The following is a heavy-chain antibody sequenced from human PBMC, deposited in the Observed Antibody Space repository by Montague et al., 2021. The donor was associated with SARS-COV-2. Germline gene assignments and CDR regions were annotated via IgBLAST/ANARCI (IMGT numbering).Heavy chain of an antibody. CDR1: GDSVSSNGAT. J-gene: IGHJ6*02. Sequence: CAISGDSVSSNGATWNWVRQSPSRGLEWLGRTYYRSKWYNDYAVSVRGRVTINPDTSKNQFSLQLNSVTPEDTAIYYCTSGGEGDYNVMDVWGQGTTVTVSS. CDR2: TYYRSKWYN. D-gene: IGHD3-16*01. V-gene: IGHV6-1*01. CDR3: TSGGEGDYNVMDV.